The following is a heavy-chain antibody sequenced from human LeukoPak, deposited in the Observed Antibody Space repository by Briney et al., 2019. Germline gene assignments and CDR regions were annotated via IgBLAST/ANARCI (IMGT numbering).Heavy chain of an antibody. D-gene: IGHD6-19*01. CDR2: ISGSGGST. Sequence: PGGSLRLSCAASGFTFSSYAMSWVRQAPGKGPEWFSAISGSGGSTYYADSVKGRFNISRDNSKNTLYLQMNSLRAEDTAVYYCAKVAVAAYQDYYYYMDVWGKGTTVTVSS. CDR3: AKVAVAAYQDYYYYMDV. J-gene: IGHJ6*03. CDR1: GFTFSSYA. V-gene: IGHV3-23*01.